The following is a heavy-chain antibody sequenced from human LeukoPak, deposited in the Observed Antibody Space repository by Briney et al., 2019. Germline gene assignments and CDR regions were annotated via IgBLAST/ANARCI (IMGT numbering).Heavy chain of an antibody. CDR3: AREYCSGGSCPFDY. D-gene: IGHD2-15*01. V-gene: IGHV4-59*01. CDR1: GGSISSYY. Sequence: SETLSLTCTVSGGSISSYYWSWIRQPPGKGLEWIGYIYYSGSTNCNPSLKSRVTISVDTSKNQFSLKLSSVTAADTAVYYCAREYCSGGSCPFDYWGQGTLVTVSS. J-gene: IGHJ4*02. CDR2: IYYSGST.